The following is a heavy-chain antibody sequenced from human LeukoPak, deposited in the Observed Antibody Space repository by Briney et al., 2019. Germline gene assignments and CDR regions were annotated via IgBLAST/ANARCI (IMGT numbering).Heavy chain of an antibody. D-gene: IGHD3-22*01. Sequence: SETLSLTCTVSGGSISSSSYYWGWIRQPPGKGLEWIGSIYYSGSTYYNPSLKSRVTISVDTSKNQVSLKLSSVTAADTAVYYCARGRGYDSSGYYPPLFDYWGQGTLVTVSS. CDR1: GGSISSSSYY. CDR2: IYYSGST. V-gene: IGHV4-39*07. J-gene: IGHJ4*02. CDR3: ARGRGYDSSGYYPPLFDY.